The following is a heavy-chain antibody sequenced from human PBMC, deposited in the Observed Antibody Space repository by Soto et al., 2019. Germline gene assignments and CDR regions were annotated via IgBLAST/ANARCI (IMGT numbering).Heavy chain of an antibody. Sequence: QVQLVQSGAEVKKPGSSVKVSCKASGGTFSSYAISWVRQAPGRGLEWMGGIIPIFGTANYAQKFQGRVTITADESTSTAYMELSSLRSEDTAVYYCASTAIRGVIISWFDPWGQGTLVTVSS. J-gene: IGHJ5*02. CDR3: ASTAIRGVIISWFDP. D-gene: IGHD3-10*01. CDR1: GGTFSSYA. CDR2: IIPIFGTA. V-gene: IGHV1-69*01.